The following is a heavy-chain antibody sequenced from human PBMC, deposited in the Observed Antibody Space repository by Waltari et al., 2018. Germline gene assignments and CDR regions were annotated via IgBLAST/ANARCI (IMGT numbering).Heavy chain of an antibody. D-gene: IGHD6-6*01. CDR2: IYSSATT. V-gene: IGHV3-66*01. CDR3: ARGGQIVRPRPLDL. Sequence: EGQLVESGGGLVKPGGSLRPSCAAAGFTCTSPYINWVRQAPGKGLECVSTIYSSATTFYADSVKGRFTISRDNSKNILFLQMDDLRVNDTAVYFCARGGQIVRPRPLDLWGPGTLVTVSS. CDR1: GFTCTSPY. J-gene: IGHJ3*01.